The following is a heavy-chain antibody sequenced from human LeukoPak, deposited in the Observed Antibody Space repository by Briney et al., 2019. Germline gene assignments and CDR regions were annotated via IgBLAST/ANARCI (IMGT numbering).Heavy chain of an antibody. J-gene: IGHJ6*02. Sequence: SQTLSLTCAVSGDSVSSNSAAWNWIRQSPSRGLEWLGRTYYRSKWYNDYAVSVKSRITINPDTSKNQFSLQLNSVTPEDTAVYYCARASSGWDHYYYYGVDVWGQGTTVTVSS. V-gene: IGHV6-1*01. CDR3: ARASSGWDHYYYYGVDV. D-gene: IGHD6-19*01. CDR1: GDSVSSNSAA. CDR2: TYYRSKWYN.